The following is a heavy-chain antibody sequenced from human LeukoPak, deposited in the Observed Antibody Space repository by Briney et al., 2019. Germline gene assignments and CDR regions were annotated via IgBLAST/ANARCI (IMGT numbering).Heavy chain of an antibody. J-gene: IGHJ2*01. CDR1: GGSISSGDYY. V-gene: IGHV4-30-4*01. D-gene: IGHD2-21*02. Sequence: PSETLSLTCTVSGGSISSGDYYWSWIRQPPGKGLEWIGYIYYIGNTFYNPSLKSRVTISVDTSKDQFSLKLSSVTAADTAVYYCASAYCGGDCTPYWHFDLWGRGTLVTVSS. CDR2: IYYIGNT. CDR3: ASAYCGGDCTPYWHFDL.